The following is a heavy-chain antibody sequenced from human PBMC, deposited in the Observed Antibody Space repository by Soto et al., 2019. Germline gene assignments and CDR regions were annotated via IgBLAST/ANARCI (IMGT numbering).Heavy chain of an antibody. J-gene: IGHJ4*02. CDR1: GFTFSSYS. CDR3: ARSGSWTGTTSWYFDY. CDR2: ISSSSSYI. D-gene: IGHD1-1*01. V-gene: IGHV3-21*01. Sequence: GGSLRLSCAASGFTFSSYSMKWVRQAPGKGLEWVSSISSSSSYIYYADSVKGRFTISRDNAKNSLYLQMNSLRAEDTAVYYCARSGSWTGTTSWYFDYWGQGT.